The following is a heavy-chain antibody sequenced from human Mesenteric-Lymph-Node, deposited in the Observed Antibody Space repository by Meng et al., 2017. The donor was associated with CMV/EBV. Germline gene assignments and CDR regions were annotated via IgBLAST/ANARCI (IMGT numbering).Heavy chain of an antibody. V-gene: IGHV3-53*01. D-gene: IGHD1-26*01. Sequence: GESLKISCAASGFTVSSSYMNWVRQAPGKGLEWVSIIYSGDSTYYADSVKGRFSISRDNSKNTLYLQLNSLRAEDTAVYYCAKDSPRVAAWEYFDYWGQGTLVTVSS. J-gene: IGHJ4*02. CDR2: IYSGDST. CDR3: AKDSPRVAAWEYFDY. CDR1: GFTVSSSY.